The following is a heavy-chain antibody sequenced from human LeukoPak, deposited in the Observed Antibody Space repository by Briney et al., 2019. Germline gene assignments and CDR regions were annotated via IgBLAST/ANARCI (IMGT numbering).Heavy chain of an antibody. V-gene: IGHV1-2*04. CDR1: GYTFTGYY. D-gene: IGHD4-17*01. Sequence: ASVKVSCKASGYTFTGYYMHWVRQAPGQGLEWMGWINPNSGGTNYAQKFQGWVTMTRDTSISTAYMELSRLRSDDTAVYYCARDPRDYGVPRGDYYYYGMDVWGQGTTVTVSS. J-gene: IGHJ6*02. CDR2: INPNSGGT. CDR3: ARDPRDYGVPRGDYYYYGMDV.